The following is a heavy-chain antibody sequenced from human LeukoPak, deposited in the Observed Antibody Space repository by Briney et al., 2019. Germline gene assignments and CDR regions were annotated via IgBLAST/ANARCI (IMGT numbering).Heavy chain of an antibody. CDR3: ARVRSSSSFADAFDI. J-gene: IGHJ3*02. V-gene: IGHV1-69*05. Sequence: SVKVSCKASGGTFSSYAISWVRQAPGQGLEWMGGIIPIFGTANYAQKFQGRVTITRDTSASTAYMELSSLRSEDMAVYYCARVRSSSSFADAFDIWGQGTMVTVSS. CDR2: IIPIFGTA. D-gene: IGHD6-6*01. CDR1: GGTFSSYA.